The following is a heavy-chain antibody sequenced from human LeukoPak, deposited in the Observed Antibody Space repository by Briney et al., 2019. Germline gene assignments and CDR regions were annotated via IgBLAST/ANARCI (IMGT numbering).Heavy chain of an antibody. CDR3: ARALLWFGELSGNWFDP. V-gene: IGHV3-66*02. D-gene: IGHD3-10*01. CDR2: IYSGGST. J-gene: IGHJ5*02. CDR1: GFTVSSNY. Sequence: GGSLRLSCAASGFTVSSNYMSWVRQAPGKGLEWVSVIYSGGSTYYADSVKGRFTISRDNSKNTLYPQMNSLRAEDTAVYYCARALLWFGELSGNWFDPWGQGTLVTVSS.